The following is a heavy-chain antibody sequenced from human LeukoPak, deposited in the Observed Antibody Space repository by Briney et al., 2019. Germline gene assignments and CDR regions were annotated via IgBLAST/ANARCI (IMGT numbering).Heavy chain of an antibody. CDR3: ARGCGGACRGIDY. Sequence: GRSLRLSCAASGFTFSKYVMHWVRQAPGKGLEYVSAITGNGGSTYYADSVKGRFTISRDNSKNTLYLQMASLRSEDMAVYYCARGCGGACRGIDYWGQGTLVTVSS. D-gene: IGHD2-21*02. CDR1: GFTFSKYV. J-gene: IGHJ4*02. CDR2: ITGNGGST. V-gene: IGHV3-64*02.